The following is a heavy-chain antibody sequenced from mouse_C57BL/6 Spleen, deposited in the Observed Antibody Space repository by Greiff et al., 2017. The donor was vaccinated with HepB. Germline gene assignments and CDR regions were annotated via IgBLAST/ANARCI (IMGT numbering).Heavy chain of an antibody. V-gene: IGHV5-6*01. CDR3: ARVLITTVVDY. CDR2: ISSGGSYT. D-gene: IGHD1-1*01. CDR1: GFTFSSYG. Sequence: EVKLVESGGDLVKPGGSLKLSCAASGFTFSSYGMSWVRQTPDKRLEWVATISSGGSYTYYPDSVKGRFTISRDNAKNTLYLQMSSLKSEDTAMYYCARVLITTVVDYWGQGTTLTVSS. J-gene: IGHJ2*01.